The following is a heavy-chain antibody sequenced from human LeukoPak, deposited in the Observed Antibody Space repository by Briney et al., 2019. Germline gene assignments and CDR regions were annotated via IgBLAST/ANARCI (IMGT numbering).Heavy chain of an antibody. D-gene: IGHD2-15*01. CDR3: ARESPDHCSGGSCYPYYYYYGMDV. V-gene: IGHV4-31*03. CDR2: IYYSGST. J-gene: IGHJ6*02. CDR1: GGSISSGGYY. Sequence: SQTLSLTCTVSGGSISSGGYYWSWIRQHPGKGLEWIGHIYYSGSTYYNPSLKSRVTISVDTSKNQFSLKLSSVTAADTAVYYCARESPDHCSGGSCYPYYYYYGMDVWGQGTTVTVSS.